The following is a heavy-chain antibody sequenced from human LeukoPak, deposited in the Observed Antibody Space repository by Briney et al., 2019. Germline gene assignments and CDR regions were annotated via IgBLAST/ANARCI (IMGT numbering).Heavy chain of an antibody. D-gene: IGHD1-14*01. J-gene: IGHJ5*02. CDR2: TSYSGNT. CDR1: GGSISSFY. V-gene: IGHV4-59*01. Sequence: SETLSLTCTVSGGSISSFYCSWIRQPPGKGLEWIGYTSYSGNTNYNPSLKSRVTMSVDTSRKQFSLRLTSVTAADTAVYYCTRAPRKAWFDPWGQGTLVTVSS. CDR3: TRAPRKAWFDP.